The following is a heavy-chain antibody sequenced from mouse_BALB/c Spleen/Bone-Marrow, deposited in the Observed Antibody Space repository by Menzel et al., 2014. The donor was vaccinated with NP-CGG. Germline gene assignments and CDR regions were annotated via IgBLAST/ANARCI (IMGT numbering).Heavy chain of an antibody. CDR2: INPSNGRT. Sequence: QVQLQQSGAKLVKPGASVKLSCMASGFTFTSYWIHWVKQRPGQGPEWIGEINPSNGRTNYNEKFKSKATLTEDKSSSAAYMQLSSLTSEDSAVYYCARDGNYRYAMDYWGQGTSVTVSS. D-gene: IGHD2-1*01. V-gene: IGHV1S81*02. CDR3: ARDGNYRYAMDY. J-gene: IGHJ4*01. CDR1: GFTFTSYW.